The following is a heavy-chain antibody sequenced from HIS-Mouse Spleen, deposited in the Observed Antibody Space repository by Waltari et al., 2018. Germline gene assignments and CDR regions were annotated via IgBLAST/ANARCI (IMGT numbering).Heavy chain of an antibody. CDR3: AREIPYSSSWYDWYFDL. CDR1: GCPIRSLSYY. D-gene: IGHD6-13*01. Sequence: QLQLQESGPGLVKPSETLSLTFTVPGCPIRSLSYYWGWLRQPPGKGLEWIGSIYYSGSTYYNPSLKSRVTISVDTSKNQFSLKLSSVTAADTAVYYCAREIPYSSSWYDWYFDLWGRGTLVTVSS. CDR2: IYYSGST. V-gene: IGHV4-39*07. J-gene: IGHJ2*01.